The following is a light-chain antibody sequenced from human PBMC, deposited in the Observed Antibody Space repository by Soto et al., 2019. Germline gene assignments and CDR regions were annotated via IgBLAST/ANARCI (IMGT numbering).Light chain of an antibody. CDR3: QHYNSYSAS. Sequence: DIQMTQSPSTLSGSVGDRVTITCRASQTISSWLAWYQQKPGKAPKLLIYKASTLKSGVPSRFSGRGSGTEFTLTISSLQPDDFATYYCQHYNSYSASFGQGTKVELQ. J-gene: IGKJ1*01. CDR1: QTISSW. CDR2: KAS. V-gene: IGKV1-5*03.